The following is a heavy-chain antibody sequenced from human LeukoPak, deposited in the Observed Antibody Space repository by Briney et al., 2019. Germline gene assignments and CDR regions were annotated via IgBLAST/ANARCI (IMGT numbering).Heavy chain of an antibody. D-gene: IGHD4-17*01. CDR2: IYYTGST. J-gene: IGHJ5*02. CDR1: GGSVSDYY. CDR3: ARVVMAAVTTWGDFDP. Sequence: SETLSLTCTISGGSVSDYYWSWIRQSPGKGLEWIGYIYYTGSTTYNPSLKSRVTISADTSKNQFSLKLSSVTAADTAVYYCARVVMAAVTTWGDFDPWGQGTLVTVSS. V-gene: IGHV4-59*02.